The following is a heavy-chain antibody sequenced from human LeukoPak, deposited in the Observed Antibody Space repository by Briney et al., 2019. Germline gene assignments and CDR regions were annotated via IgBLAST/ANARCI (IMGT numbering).Heavy chain of an antibody. CDR3: AKGRVGLLGIPDYYMDV. Sequence: QPGGSLRLSCAASGFTFSSYAMSWVRQAPGKGLEWVSAISGSGGSTYYADSVKGRFTISRDNSKNTLYLQMNSLRAEDTAVYYCAKGRVGLLGIPDYYMDVWGKGTTVTVSS. CDR2: ISGSGGST. D-gene: IGHD7-27*01. J-gene: IGHJ6*03. V-gene: IGHV3-23*01. CDR1: GFTFSSYA.